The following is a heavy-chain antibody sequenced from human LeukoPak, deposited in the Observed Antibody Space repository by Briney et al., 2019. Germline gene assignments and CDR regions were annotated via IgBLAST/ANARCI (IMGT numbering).Heavy chain of an antibody. CDR2: IYSGGSR. J-gene: IGHJ3*02. V-gene: IGHV3-66*04. CDR3: AGHYDSSGYRVDVFDI. D-gene: IGHD3-22*01. Sequence: PGGSLRLSCAASEFSVGSNYMTWVRQAPGKGLEGVSLIYSGGSRYYADSVKGRFTISRDNSKNTLYLQMNSLRAEDTAVYYCAGHYDSSGYRVDVFDIWGQGTMVPVPS. CDR1: EFSVGSNY.